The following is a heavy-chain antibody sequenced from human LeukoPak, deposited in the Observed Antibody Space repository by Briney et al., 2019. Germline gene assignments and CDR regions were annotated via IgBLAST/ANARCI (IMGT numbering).Heavy chain of an antibody. J-gene: IGHJ4*02. Sequence: GASVKVSCKASGYTFTSYDINWVRQATGRGLEWMGCMNPNSGNTGYAQKFQGRVTMTRNTSISTAYMELSSLRSEDTAVYYCARGAYYYGSGSYYLLDYWGQGTLVTVSS. D-gene: IGHD3-10*01. V-gene: IGHV1-8*01. CDR3: ARGAYYYGSGSYYLLDY. CDR2: MNPNSGNT. CDR1: GYTFTSYD.